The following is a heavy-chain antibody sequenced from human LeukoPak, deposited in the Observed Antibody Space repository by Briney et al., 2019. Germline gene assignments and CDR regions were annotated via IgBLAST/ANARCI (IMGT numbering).Heavy chain of an antibody. CDR1: GGSVSSGSYY. CDR2: IYYSGST. CDR3: ARVFPPYDILTGYYRWGGEWFDP. V-gene: IGHV4-61*01. Sequence: PSETLSLTCTVSGGSVSSGSYYWSWTRQPPGKGLEWIGYIYYSGSTNYNPSRKSRVTISVDTSKNQFSLKLSSVTAADTAVYYCARVFPPYDILTGYYRWGGEWFDPWGQGTLVTVSS. D-gene: IGHD3-9*01. J-gene: IGHJ5*02.